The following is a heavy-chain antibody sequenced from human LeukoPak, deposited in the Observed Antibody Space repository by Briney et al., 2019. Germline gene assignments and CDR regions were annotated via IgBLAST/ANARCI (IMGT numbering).Heavy chain of an antibody. D-gene: IGHD1-26*01. CDR2: ISRGGTPI. Sequence: AVPLTLTCAASGFTFSANYWIWIRQGQGQGLEWISIISRGGTPIYNADSVKGRFTISSDNGKNSLYLQMNSLRAEDTAVYYCVIHRVGAPSGFDPWGQGTLVTVSS. CDR3: VIHRVGAPSGFDP. CDR1: GFTFSANY. J-gene: IGHJ5*02. V-gene: IGHV3-11*01.